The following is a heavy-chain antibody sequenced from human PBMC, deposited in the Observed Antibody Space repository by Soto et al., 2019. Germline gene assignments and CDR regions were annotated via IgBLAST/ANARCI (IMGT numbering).Heavy chain of an antibody. CDR1: GYTFTSYY. CDR2: ISPSGGST. CDR3: ARDRDTMVRGASWGMDV. V-gene: IGHV1-46*01. D-gene: IGHD3-10*01. J-gene: IGHJ6*02. Sequence: ASVKVSCKASGYTFTSYYMHWVRQAPGQGLEWMGIISPSGGSTSYAQKFQGRVTMTRDTSTSTVYMELSSLRSEDTAVYYCARDRDTMVRGASWGMDVWGQGTTVTVSS.